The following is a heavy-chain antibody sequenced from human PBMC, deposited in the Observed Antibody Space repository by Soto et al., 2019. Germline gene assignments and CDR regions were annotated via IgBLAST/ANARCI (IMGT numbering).Heavy chain of an antibody. V-gene: IGHV3-23*01. CDR3: AKDRPSYCSSTSCNPLDY. D-gene: IGHD2-2*01. J-gene: IGHJ4*02. CDR2: ISGSGGST. Sequence: PGGSLRLSCAASGFTFSSYAMSWVRQAPGKGLEWVSAISGSGGSTCYADSVKGRFTISRDNSKNTLYLQMNSLRAEDTAVYYCAKDRPSYCSSTSCNPLDYWGQGTLVTVSS. CDR1: GFTFSSYA.